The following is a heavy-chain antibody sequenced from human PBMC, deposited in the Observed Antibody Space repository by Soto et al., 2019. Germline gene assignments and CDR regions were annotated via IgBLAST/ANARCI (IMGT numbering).Heavy chain of an antibody. CDR1: GFTVSSNH. Sequence: HPGGSLRLSCAASGFTVSSNHMSWVRQAPGKGLEWVSVIYSGGSTYYADSVKGRFTISRDNSKNTLYLQMNSLRAEDTAVYYCARDSARDSYYPYWGQGTLVTVSS. J-gene: IGHJ4*02. CDR2: IYSGGST. D-gene: IGHD1-26*01. V-gene: IGHV3-53*01. CDR3: ARDSARDSYYPY.